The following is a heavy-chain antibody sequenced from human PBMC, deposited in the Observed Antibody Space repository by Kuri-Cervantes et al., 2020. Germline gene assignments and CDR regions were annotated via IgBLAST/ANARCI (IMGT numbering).Heavy chain of an antibody. CDR3: VKAPASGVGVAGDMAPSCYYGFDV. D-gene: IGHD2-2*01. V-gene: IGHV3-30-3*01. J-gene: IGHJ6*02. Sequence: GGSLRLSCAASGFTFSSYAMHWVRQAPGKGLEWVAVISYDGTNKYYADSVKGRFTISRDNSKNTLYLQMNSLRAEDTAVYYVVKAPASGVGVAGDMAPSCYYGFDVWGQGTTVTVSS. CDR2: ISYDGTNK. CDR1: GFTFSSYA.